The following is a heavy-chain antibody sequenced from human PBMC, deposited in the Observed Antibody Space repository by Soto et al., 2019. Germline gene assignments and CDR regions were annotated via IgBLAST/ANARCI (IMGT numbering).Heavy chain of an antibody. J-gene: IGHJ6*02. CDR1: GFTFSDYY. CDR2: ISGSNIYT. CDR3: ARDGGEVIPAAIGGGYGMDV. D-gene: IGHD2-2*01. V-gene: IGHV3-11*06. Sequence: QVQLVESGGGLVKPGGSLRLSCAASGFTFSDYYMSWIHQAPGKGLEWISYISGSNIYTNYADSVKGRFTFSRDNANNSLYLQMDSLRVEDTAVYYCARDGGEVIPAAIGGGYGMDVWGQGTTVTVSS.